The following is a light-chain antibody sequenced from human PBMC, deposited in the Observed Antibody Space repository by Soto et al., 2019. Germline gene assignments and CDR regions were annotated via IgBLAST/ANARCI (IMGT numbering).Light chain of an antibody. CDR1: QSVLYSSNNKNY. V-gene: IGKV4-1*01. CDR2: WAS. Sequence: DIVMTQSPDSLAVSLGERATINCKSSQSVLYSSNNKNYLAWYQQKPGQPPKLLIYWASTRESGVPDRFSGSGSGTDFTLTISSLQVEDVAVYYCLQYYSTPLTFGGGTKVEIK. CDR3: LQYYSTPLT. J-gene: IGKJ4*01.